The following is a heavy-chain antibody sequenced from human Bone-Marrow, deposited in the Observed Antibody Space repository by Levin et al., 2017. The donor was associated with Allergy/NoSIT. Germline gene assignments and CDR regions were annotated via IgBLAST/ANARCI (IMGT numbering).Heavy chain of an antibody. CDR1: GGSISSGDYY. D-gene: IGHD3-22*01. Sequence: PSETLSLTCTVSGGSISSGDYYWSWIRQPPGKGLECIGYIYYSGSTYYNPSLKSRVTISVDTSTNQFSLKLSSVTAADTAVYYCARAGYDSSGVDAFDIWGQGTMVTVSS. J-gene: IGHJ3*02. V-gene: IGHV4-30-4*01. CDR3: ARAGYDSSGVDAFDI. CDR2: IYYSGST.